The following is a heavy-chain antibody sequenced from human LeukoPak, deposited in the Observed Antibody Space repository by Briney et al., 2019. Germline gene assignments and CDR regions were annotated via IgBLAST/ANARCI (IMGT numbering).Heavy chain of an antibody. CDR3: AKAPDYDILTGYFYYGMDV. CDR1: GFTFSSYG. CDR2: IRYDGSNK. J-gene: IGHJ6*02. D-gene: IGHD3-9*01. V-gene: IGHV3-30*02. Sequence: GGSLRPSCAASGFTFSSYGMHWVRQAPGKGLEWVAFIRYDGSNKYYADSVKGRFTISRDNSKNTLYLQMNSLRAEDTAVYYCAKAPDYDILTGYFYYGMDVWGQGTTVTVSS.